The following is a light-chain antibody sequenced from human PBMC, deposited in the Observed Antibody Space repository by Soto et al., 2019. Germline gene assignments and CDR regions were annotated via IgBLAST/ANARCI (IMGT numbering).Light chain of an antibody. V-gene: IGKV3-20*01. CDR1: QSVSSN. CDR2: GAS. CDR3: QQYVISVT. J-gene: IGKJ5*01. Sequence: EIVLTQSPATLSLSPGERATLSCRASQSVSSNLAWYQQKPGQAPRLLIYGASNRATGIPERFSGSGSGTDLTITIGRMEPQDSAMYYCQQYVISVTFGQGTRLEIK.